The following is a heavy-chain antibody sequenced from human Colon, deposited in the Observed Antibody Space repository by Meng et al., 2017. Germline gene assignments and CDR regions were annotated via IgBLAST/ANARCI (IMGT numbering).Heavy chain of an antibody. Sequence: ASVKVSCKASGYTFTSYGISWVRQAPGQGLEWMGWISAYNGNTNYAQKLQGRVTMTTDTSTSTAYMELRSLRSDDTAVYYCARAGGQYYYGSGSYYLNWFDPWGQGTLVTVSS. J-gene: IGHJ5*02. CDR1: GYTFTSYG. V-gene: IGHV1-18*01. CDR3: ARAGGQYYYGSGSYYLNWFDP. CDR2: ISAYNGNT. D-gene: IGHD3-10*01.